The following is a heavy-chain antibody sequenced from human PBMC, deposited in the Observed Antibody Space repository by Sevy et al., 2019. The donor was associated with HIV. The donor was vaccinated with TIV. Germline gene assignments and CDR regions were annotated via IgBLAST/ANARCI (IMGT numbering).Heavy chain of an antibody. Sequence: ASVKVSCKASGGTFSSYAISWVRQAPGQGLEWMGRIIPIFGTANYAQKFQGRVTITADESTSTAYMELSSLRSEDTAVYYCASWGYSSGWYSFFDYWGQGTLVTVSS. J-gene: IGHJ4*02. CDR1: GGTFSSYA. CDR3: ASWGYSSGWYSFFDY. V-gene: IGHV1-69*13. D-gene: IGHD6-19*01. CDR2: IIPIFGTA.